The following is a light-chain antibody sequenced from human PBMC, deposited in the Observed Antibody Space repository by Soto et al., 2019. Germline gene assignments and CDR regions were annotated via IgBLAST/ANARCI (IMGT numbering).Light chain of an antibody. CDR3: QQYGRSPPFT. V-gene: IGKV3-20*01. CDR2: GAS. CDR1: QSISSSY. Sequence: EIVLTQSPGTLSLSPGERATLSCRASQSISSSYIAWYQQNPGQAPRLLIHGASNRATGIPDRFSGSGSGTDFTLTISRLEPEDFAVYFCQQYGRSPPFTFGQGNKVEIK. J-gene: IGKJ2*01.